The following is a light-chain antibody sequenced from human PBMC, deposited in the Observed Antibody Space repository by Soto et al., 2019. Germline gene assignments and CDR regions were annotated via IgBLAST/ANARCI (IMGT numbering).Light chain of an antibody. J-gene: IGKJ5*01. CDR2: AAS. CDR3: QQYTDWPIN. CDR1: QSINSN. V-gene: IGKV3-15*01. Sequence: EVLMTQSPATLSVSPGDRATLSCRASQSINSNLAWYQQQPGQAPRLLIYAASTRATAVPDRFSGSGSGTDFTLTITSLQSDEFAVYFCQQYTDWPINCGQGKRLAIK.